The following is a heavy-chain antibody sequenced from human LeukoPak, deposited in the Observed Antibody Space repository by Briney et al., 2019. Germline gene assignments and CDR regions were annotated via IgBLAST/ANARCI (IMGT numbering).Heavy chain of an antibody. Sequence: SETLSLTCAVYGGSFSGYYWSWIRQPPGKGLEWIGEINHSGSTNYNPSLKSRVTISVDTSKNQFSLKLSSVTAADTAVYYCASITPNYDFWSGYSFPTFDYWGQGTLVTVSS. CDR2: INHSGST. CDR3: ASITPNYDFWSGYSFPTFDY. CDR1: GGSFSGYY. V-gene: IGHV4-34*01. J-gene: IGHJ4*02. D-gene: IGHD3-3*01.